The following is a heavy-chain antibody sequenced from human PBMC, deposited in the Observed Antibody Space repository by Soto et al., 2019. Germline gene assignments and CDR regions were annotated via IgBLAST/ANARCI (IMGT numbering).Heavy chain of an antibody. Sequence: QPGGSLRLSCAASGFTFSSYGMHWVRQAPGKGLEWVAVISYDGSNKYYADSVKGRFTISRDNSKNTLYLQMNSLRAEDTAVYYCAKDLLLWFGEFPPYYYYGMDVWGQGTTVTVSS. D-gene: IGHD3-10*01. V-gene: IGHV3-30*18. J-gene: IGHJ6*02. CDR1: GFTFSSYG. CDR2: ISYDGSNK. CDR3: AKDLLLWFGEFPPYYYYGMDV.